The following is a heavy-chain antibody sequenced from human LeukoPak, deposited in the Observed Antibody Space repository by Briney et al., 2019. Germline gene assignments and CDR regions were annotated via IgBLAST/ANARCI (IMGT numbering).Heavy chain of an antibody. D-gene: IGHD3-10*01. V-gene: IGHV3-23*01. Sequence: GGSLRLSCAASGFNFRNYAMNWVRQAPGKGLEWVSAVTGSGGTTYYADSVKGRFTISRDNSINTLYLQMDSLRAEDTAVYYCAKDEIPYYYGSGSYPSFDYWGQGTLVTVSS. CDR3: AKDEIPYYYGSGSYPSFDY. CDR1: GFNFRNYA. CDR2: VTGSGGTT. J-gene: IGHJ4*02.